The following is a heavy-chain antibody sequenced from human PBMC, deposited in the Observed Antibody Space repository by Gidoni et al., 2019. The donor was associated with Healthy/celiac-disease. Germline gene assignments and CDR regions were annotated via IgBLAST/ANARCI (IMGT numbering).Heavy chain of an antibody. J-gene: IGHJ4*02. Sequence: QVQLQQWGAGLLNPSGTLPLTCAVYGGSFSGYYESWIRQAPGKVLEGIGEINHSGSTNYNPSLKRRVTISVDTSKNQFSLKLSSVTAADTAVYYCARGPCPDYWGQGTLVTVSS. CDR2: INHSGST. CDR1: GGSFSGYY. V-gene: IGHV4-34*01. CDR3: ARGPCPDY.